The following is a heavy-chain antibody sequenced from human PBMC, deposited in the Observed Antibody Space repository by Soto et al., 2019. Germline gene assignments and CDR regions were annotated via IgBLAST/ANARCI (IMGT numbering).Heavy chain of an antibody. CDR2: INTSGGNT. V-gene: IGHV3-23*01. J-gene: IGHJ5*01. Sequence: EVQLLESGGGLVQPGGSLRLSCAASGFTFSNYDMTWVRQAPGKGLECVSTINTSGGNTHYADSVKGRFSVSRDNSKNTLSLQMNSLRDEDTAVYYCTKEWQHDSWGQGTLVTVSS. CDR3: TKEWQHDS. CDR1: GFTFSNYD. D-gene: IGHD6-13*01.